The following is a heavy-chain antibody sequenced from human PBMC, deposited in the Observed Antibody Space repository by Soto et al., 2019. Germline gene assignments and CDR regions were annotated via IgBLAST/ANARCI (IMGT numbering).Heavy chain of an antibody. CDR3: AHRGTGVGTSYFDR. D-gene: IGHD1-1*01. CDR1: GFSLSTSGVG. V-gene: IGHV2-5*02. J-gene: IGHJ2*01. Sequence: QITLKESGPTLVKPTQTLTLTCTFSGFSLSTSGVGVGWIRQPPGKALEWLALIYWDDDKRYNPSLKSRLTITKDTSKNQVVLTMTNMDPVVTGTYYCAHRGTGVGTSYFDRWGRGTLVTVSS. CDR2: IYWDDDK.